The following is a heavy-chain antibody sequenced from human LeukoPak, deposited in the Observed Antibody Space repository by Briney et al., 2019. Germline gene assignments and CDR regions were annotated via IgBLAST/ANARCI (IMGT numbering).Heavy chain of an antibody. J-gene: IGHJ4*02. CDR3: AKHPLAAVAGQFDY. D-gene: IGHD6-19*01. CDR2: ISGSGGST. V-gene: IGHV3-23*01. CDR1: GFTFSSYA. Sequence: GGSLRLSCAASGFTFSSYAMSWVRQAPGKGLEWVSAISGSGGSTYYADSVKGRFTISRNNSKNTLYLQMNSLRAEDTAVYYCAKHPLAAVAGQFDYWGQGTLVTVSS.